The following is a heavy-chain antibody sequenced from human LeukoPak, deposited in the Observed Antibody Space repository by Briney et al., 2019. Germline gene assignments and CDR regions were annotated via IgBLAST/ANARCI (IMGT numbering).Heavy chain of an antibody. D-gene: IGHD1-1*01. J-gene: IGHJ5*01. CDR2: IHNSGNT. CDR3: AREGTTGRNLNWFDS. Sequence: PSETLSLTCTVSGGSISSYYWSWIRQPPGKGLEWIGHIHNSGNTNYNPSLKSQVTLSVDTSKNQFSLKLSSVTAADTAVYYCAREGTTGRNLNWFDSWGQGTLVTVSS. CDR1: GGSISSYY. V-gene: IGHV4-59*01.